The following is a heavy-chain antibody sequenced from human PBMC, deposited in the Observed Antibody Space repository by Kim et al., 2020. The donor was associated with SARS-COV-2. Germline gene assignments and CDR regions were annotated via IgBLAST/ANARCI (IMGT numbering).Heavy chain of an antibody. CDR2: IIPIFGIA. J-gene: IGHJ3*02. D-gene: IGHD3-16*02. CDR3: ARGPYDYVWGSYRLDAFDI. CDR1: GGTFSSYA. Sequence: SVKVSCKASGGTFSSYAISWVRQAPGQGLEWMGRIIPIFGIANYAQKFQGRVTITADKSTSTAYMELSSLRSEDTAVYYCARGPYDYVWGSYRLDAFDIWGQGTMVTVSS. V-gene: IGHV1-69*04.